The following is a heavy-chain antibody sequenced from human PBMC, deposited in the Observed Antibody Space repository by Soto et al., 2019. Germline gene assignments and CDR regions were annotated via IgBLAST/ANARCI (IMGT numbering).Heavy chain of an antibody. CDR1: GFTFSSCA. CDR2: ISYDGSNK. J-gene: IGHJ4*02. Sequence: GGSLRLSCAASGFTFSSCAMGWVRQAPGKGLEWVAVISYDGSNKYYADSVKGRFTISRDNSKNTLYLQMNGLRAEDTAVYYCARDLISYGGNLLYYFDYWGQGTLVTVSS. CDR3: ARDLISYGGNLLYYFDY. D-gene: IGHD4-17*01. V-gene: IGHV3-30-3*01.